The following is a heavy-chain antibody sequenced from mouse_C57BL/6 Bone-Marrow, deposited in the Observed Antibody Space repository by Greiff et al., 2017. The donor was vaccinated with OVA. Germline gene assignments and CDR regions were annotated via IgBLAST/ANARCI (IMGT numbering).Heavy chain of an antibody. V-gene: IGHV1-15*01. J-gene: IGHJ2*01. CDR2: IDPETGGT. CDR3: TRPYEN. CDR1: GYTFTDYE. Sequence: QVQLKQSGAELVRPGASVTLSCKASGYTFTDYEMHWVKQTPVHGLEWIGAIDPETGGTAYNQKFKGKAILTADKSSSTAYMELRSLTSEDSAVYYCTRPYENWGQGTTLTVSS. D-gene: IGHD2-3*01.